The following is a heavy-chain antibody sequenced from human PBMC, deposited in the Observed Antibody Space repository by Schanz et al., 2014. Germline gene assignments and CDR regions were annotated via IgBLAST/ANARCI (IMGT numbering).Heavy chain of an antibody. CDR2: IFHSGTT. Sequence: QLQLQESGPGLVKPSGTLSLTCVVSGGSISSGVWWTWARQSPGKGLEWIGEIFHSGTTNYNPSRESRVNMSVDKSKNQFPLILSSMTAADTAIYYCARQERGIWGHNGMDVWGQGTTVTVSS. CDR3: ARQERGIWGHNGMDV. V-gene: IGHV4-4*02. CDR1: GGSISSGVW. J-gene: IGHJ6*02. D-gene: IGHD2-15*01.